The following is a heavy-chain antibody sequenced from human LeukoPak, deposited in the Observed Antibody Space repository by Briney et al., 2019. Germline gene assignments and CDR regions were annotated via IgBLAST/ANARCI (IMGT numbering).Heavy chain of an antibody. CDR2: ISYDGGNK. J-gene: IGHJ4*02. Sequence: GRSLRLSCAASGFTFSSYGMHWVRQAPGKGLEWVAVISYDGGNKYYADSVKGRFTISRDNSKNTLYLQMNSLRAEDTAVYYCAKGAWPYYYDSSGYDYWGQGTLVTVSS. V-gene: IGHV3-30*18. CDR3: AKGAWPYYYDSSGYDY. CDR1: GFTFSSYG. D-gene: IGHD3-22*01.